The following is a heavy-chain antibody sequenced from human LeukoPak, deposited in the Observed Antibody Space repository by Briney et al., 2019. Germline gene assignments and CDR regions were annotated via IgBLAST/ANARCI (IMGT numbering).Heavy chain of an antibody. D-gene: IGHD3-16*01. J-gene: IGHJ6*02. Sequence: GASVKVSCKASGGTFSSYAISWVRQAPGQGLEWMGGIIPIFGTANYAQKFQGRVTITADESTSTAYMELSSLRSEDTAVYCCARRTLGGYYYYGMDVWGQGTTVTVSS. CDR2: IIPIFGTA. CDR1: GGTFSSYA. CDR3: ARRTLGGYYYYGMDV. V-gene: IGHV1-69*13.